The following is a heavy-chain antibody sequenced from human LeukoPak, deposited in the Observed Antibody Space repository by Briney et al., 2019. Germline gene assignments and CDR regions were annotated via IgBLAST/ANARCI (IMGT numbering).Heavy chain of an antibody. Sequence: GGSLRLSCAASGFTFSSYSMNWVRQAPGKGLEWVSYISSSSSTIYYADSVTGRFTISRDNAKNSLYLQMNSLRDEDTAVYYCARDPTEMTTVTIDYWGQGTLVTVSS. J-gene: IGHJ4*02. CDR1: GFTFSSYS. CDR3: ARDPTEMTTVTIDY. D-gene: IGHD4-17*01. CDR2: ISSSSSTI. V-gene: IGHV3-48*02.